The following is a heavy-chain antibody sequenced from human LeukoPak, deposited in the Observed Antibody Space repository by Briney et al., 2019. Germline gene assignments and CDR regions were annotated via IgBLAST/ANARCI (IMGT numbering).Heavy chain of an antibody. J-gene: IGHJ4*02. V-gene: IGHV1-69*13. D-gene: IGHD6-6*01. CDR1: GGTFSSYA. Sequence: ASVNVSCKASGGTFSSYAISWVRQAPGQGLEWMGGIIPIFGTANYAQKFQGRVTITADESTSTAYMELSSLRSEDTAVYYCARGDSSSPLYYFDYWGQGTLVTVSS. CDR2: IIPIFGTA. CDR3: ARGDSSSPLYYFDY.